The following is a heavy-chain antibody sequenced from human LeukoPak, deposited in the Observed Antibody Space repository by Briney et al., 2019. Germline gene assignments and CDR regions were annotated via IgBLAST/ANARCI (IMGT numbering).Heavy chain of an antibody. V-gene: IGHV1-69*13. CDR2: IIPIFGTA. J-gene: IGHJ3*02. D-gene: IGHD3-22*01. CDR1: GGTFSSYA. Sequence: EASVTVSCTASGGTFSSYAISWVRQAPGQGLEWMGGIIPIFGTANYAQKFQGRVTITADESTSTAYMELSSLRSEDTAVYYCARDNYDTSAGAFDIWGQGTMVTVSS. CDR3: ARDNYDTSAGAFDI.